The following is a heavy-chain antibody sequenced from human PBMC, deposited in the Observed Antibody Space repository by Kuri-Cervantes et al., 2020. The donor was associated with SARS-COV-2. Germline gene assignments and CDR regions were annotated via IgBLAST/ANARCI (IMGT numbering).Heavy chain of an antibody. J-gene: IGHJ6*02. CDR3: ARDYWARGVVIMGLYGMDV. CDR2: MNPNSGNT. D-gene: IGHD3-3*01. V-gene: IGHV1-8*01. Sequence: ASVKVSCKASGYTFTSYDINWVRQATGQGLEWMGWMNPNSGNTGYAQKFQGRVTMTTDTSTSTAYMELSSLRSEDTAVYYCARDYWARGVVIMGLYGMDVWGQGTTVTVSS. CDR1: GYTFTSYD.